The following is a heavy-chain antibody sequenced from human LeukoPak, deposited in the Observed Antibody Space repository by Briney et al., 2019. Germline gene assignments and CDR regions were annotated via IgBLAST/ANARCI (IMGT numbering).Heavy chain of an antibody. V-gene: IGHV4-4*07. CDR3: ARALNPLPGTYYFDY. Sequence: SQTLSLTRTVSGASINSHYWSWIRQPAGKGLEWIGRIYISGSTNYNSSLQSRVTMSVDTSKNQFSLKLTSVTAAYTAVYYCARALNPLPGTYYFDYWGQGTLVTVSS. D-gene: IGHD2-15*01. J-gene: IGHJ4*02. CDR1: GASINSHY. CDR2: IYISGST.